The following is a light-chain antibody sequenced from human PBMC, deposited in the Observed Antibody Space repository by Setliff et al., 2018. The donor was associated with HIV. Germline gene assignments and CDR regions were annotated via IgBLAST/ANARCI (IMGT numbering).Light chain of an antibody. Sequence: QSVLSQPASVSGSPGQSITISCTGTSRDLGTYNYVSWYQQYSGRAPRLIVFDVSKRPSGVSDRFSGSKSGNTASLTISGLQAEDEADYHCTSYTSRHTYVFGTGTKVTVL. CDR2: DVS. V-gene: IGLV2-14*03. CDR1: SRDLGTYNY. CDR3: TSYTSRHTYV. J-gene: IGLJ1*01.